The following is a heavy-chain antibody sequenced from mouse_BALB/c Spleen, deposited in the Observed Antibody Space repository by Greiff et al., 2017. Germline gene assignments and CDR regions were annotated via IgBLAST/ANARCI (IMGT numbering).Heavy chain of an antibody. J-gene: IGHJ3*01. CDR3: ARRGDYDVAWFAY. Sequence: EVKLVESGGGLVQPGGSRKLSCAASGFTFSSFGMHWVRQAPEKGLEWVAYISSGSSTIYYADTVKGRFTISRDNPKNTLFLQMTSLRSEDTAMYYCARRGDYDVAWFAYWGQGTLVTVSA. V-gene: IGHV5-17*02. CDR1: GFTFSSFG. CDR2: ISSGSSTI. D-gene: IGHD2-4*01.